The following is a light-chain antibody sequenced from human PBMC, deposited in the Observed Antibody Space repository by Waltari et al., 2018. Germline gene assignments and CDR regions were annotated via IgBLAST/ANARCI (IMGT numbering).Light chain of an antibody. Sequence: DIVMTQSPDSLAVSLGERATINCKSSQSVLYSSNNRNYLTWYQQKPGQPPKRLIYWASIRESGVPDRFSGSGSGTDFTLTISSLQAEDVAVYYCQQYYTTPLTFGGGTKVEIK. V-gene: IGKV4-1*01. CDR1: QSVLYSSNNRNY. CDR2: WAS. J-gene: IGKJ4*01. CDR3: QQYYTTPLT.